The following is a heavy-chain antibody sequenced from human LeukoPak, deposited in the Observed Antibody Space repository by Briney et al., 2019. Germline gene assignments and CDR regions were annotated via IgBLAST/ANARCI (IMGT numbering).Heavy chain of an antibody. CDR2: INHSGST. CDR1: GGSFSGYY. Sequence: SETLSLTCAVYGGSFSGYYWSWIRQPPGKGLEWIGEINHSGSTNYNPSLKSRVTISVDTSKNQFSLKLSSVTAADTAVYYCARQAPTVGFGELPFDYWGQGTLVTVSS. J-gene: IGHJ4*02. D-gene: IGHD3-10*01. V-gene: IGHV4-34*01. CDR3: ARQAPTVGFGELPFDY.